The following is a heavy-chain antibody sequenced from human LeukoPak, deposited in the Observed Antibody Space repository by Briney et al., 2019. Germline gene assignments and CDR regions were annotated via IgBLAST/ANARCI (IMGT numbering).Heavy chain of an antibody. CDR1: GYTFTGYY. CDR2: INPNSGGT. Sequence: ASVKVSCTASGYTFTGYYMHWVRQAPGLGLEWMGWINPNSGGTNYAQKFQGRVTMTRDTSISTAYMELSRLRSDDTAVYYCARRAVGFGDNDAFDICGQVTMVTVSS. CDR3: ARRAVGFGDNDAFDI. V-gene: IGHV1-2*02. J-gene: IGHJ3*02. D-gene: IGHD3-10*01.